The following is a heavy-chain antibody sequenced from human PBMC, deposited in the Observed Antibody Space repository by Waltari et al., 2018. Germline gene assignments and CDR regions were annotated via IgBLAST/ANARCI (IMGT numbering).Heavy chain of an antibody. D-gene: IGHD3-9*01. CDR3: ARISYRGYDILTGHRGWFDP. Sequence: QVQLQESGPGLVKPSGTLSLTCAVSGGSISSSNWWSWVRQPPGKGLEWIGEIYHSGSTNYNPSLKSRVTISVDKSKNQFSLKLSSVTAADTAVYYCARISYRGYDILTGHRGWFDPWGQGTLVTVSS. CDR1: GGSISSSNW. J-gene: IGHJ5*02. V-gene: IGHV4-4*02. CDR2: IYHSGST.